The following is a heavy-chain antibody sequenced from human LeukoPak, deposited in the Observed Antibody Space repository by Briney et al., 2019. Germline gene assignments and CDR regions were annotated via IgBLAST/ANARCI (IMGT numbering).Heavy chain of an antibody. D-gene: IGHD6-19*01. V-gene: IGHV3-30*04. CDR2: ILEDGRYQ. CDR1: GFTFSSYA. Sequence: GGSLRLSCAASGFTFSSYAMHWVRQAPGKGLDWVAVILEDGRYQSYADSVKGRFTISRDNSKNTLFLQMNSLRGEDTAMYYCARVRGGGFRTADSWGQGTLVTVAP. CDR3: ARVRGGGFRTADS. J-gene: IGHJ4*02.